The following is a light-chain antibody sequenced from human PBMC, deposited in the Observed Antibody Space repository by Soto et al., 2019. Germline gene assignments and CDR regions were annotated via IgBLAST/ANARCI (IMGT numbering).Light chain of an antibody. V-gene: IGKV3-15*01. Sequence: EIVMTQSPATLSVSPGERATLSCRASQSVSNVAWYQQKLGQAPRLLIYGASTRATGIPARFSGSGSGTDFTLTISSLQSEDFPVYYCQQYNNWPPITVGQGTRLEIK. CDR3: QQYNNWPPIT. J-gene: IGKJ5*01. CDR2: GAS. CDR1: QSVSN.